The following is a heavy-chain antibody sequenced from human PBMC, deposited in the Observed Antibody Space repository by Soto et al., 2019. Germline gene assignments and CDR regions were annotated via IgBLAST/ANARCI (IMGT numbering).Heavy chain of an antibody. V-gene: IGHV4-34*01. Sequence: SETLSLTCAVYGGSFSGYYWSWIRQPPGKGLEWIGEINHSGSTNYNPSLKSRVTISVDTSKNQFSLKLSSVTAADTAVYYCARVGDYYDSSGYPVYYFDYWGQGTLVTVSS. CDR1: GGSFSGYY. D-gene: IGHD3-22*01. CDR3: ARVGDYYDSSGYPVYYFDY. J-gene: IGHJ4*02. CDR2: INHSGST.